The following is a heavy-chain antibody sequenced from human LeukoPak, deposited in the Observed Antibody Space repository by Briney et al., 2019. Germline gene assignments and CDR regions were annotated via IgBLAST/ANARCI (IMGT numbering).Heavy chain of an antibody. CDR1: GFTFNNYA. J-gene: IGHJ4*02. CDR3: AKDASGGYCSSTSCYGDY. Sequence: PGGSLRLSCAASGFTFNNYAVSWVRQAPGKGLEWVSAISGTGGRTYYADSVKGRFTISRDNSKNTLYLQMNSLRAEDTAVYYCAKDASGGYCSSTSCYGDYWGQGTLVTVSS. D-gene: IGHD2-2*03. V-gene: IGHV3-23*01. CDR2: ISGTGGRT.